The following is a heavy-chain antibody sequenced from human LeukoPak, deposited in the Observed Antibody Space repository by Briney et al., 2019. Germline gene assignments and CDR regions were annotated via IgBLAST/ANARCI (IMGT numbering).Heavy chain of an antibody. CDR2: IYHSGST. V-gene: IGHV4-59*12. Sequence: SETLSLTCTVSGGSISSYYWSWIRQPPGKGLEWIGYIYHSGSTYYNPSLKSRVTISVDRSKNQFSLKLSSVTAADTAVYYCARAHYDFWSGYPAHLDYWGQGTLVTVSS. D-gene: IGHD3-3*01. J-gene: IGHJ4*02. CDR3: ARAHYDFWSGYPAHLDY. CDR1: GGSISSYY.